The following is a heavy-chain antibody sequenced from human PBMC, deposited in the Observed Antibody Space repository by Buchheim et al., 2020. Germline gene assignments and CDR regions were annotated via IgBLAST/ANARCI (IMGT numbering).Heavy chain of an antibody. Sequence: QVQLQESGPELVKPSETLSLTCTVSGGSISSYYWSWIRQPPGKGLEWIGYIYYSGSTNYNPSLKSRVTISVDTSKNQFSLKLSSVTAADTAVYYCARDAAAAAYFDYWGQGTL. D-gene: IGHD6-13*01. J-gene: IGHJ4*02. CDR2: IYYSGST. CDR3: ARDAAAAAYFDY. CDR1: GGSISSYY. V-gene: IGHV4-59*01.